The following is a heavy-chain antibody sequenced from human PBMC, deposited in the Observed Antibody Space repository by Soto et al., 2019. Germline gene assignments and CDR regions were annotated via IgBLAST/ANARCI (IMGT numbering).Heavy chain of an antibody. CDR1: GGTFSSDS. CDR3: ARSGSIVRDFNS. CDR2: IIPMFDTP. J-gene: IGHJ4*02. Sequence: QVQLVQSGAEVKKPGSSVKVSCKASGGTFSSDSFSWVRQAPGQGLEWMGGIIPMFDTPIYAQKFQDRVTLPADESTSTAYMQLSSLRSGDTAVYYCARSGSIVRDFNSWGPGSLVTVSS. V-gene: IGHV1-69*12. D-gene: IGHD2-2*01.